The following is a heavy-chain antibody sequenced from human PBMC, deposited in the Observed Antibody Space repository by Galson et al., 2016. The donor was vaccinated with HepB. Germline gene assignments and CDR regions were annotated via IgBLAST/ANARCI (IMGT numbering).Heavy chain of an antibody. CDR1: GGSISSGAYY. CDR3: ARRNNDAAFDI. CDR2: IYYSGST. Sequence: LSLTCTVSGGSISSGAYYWCWIRQPPGKGLEWIGHIYYSGSTYYKPSLKSRVTISVDTSKNQFSLKLSSVTAADTAVYYCARRNNDAAFDIWGQGTMVTVSS. V-gene: IGHV4-30-4*08. J-gene: IGHJ3*02. D-gene: IGHD1/OR15-1a*01.